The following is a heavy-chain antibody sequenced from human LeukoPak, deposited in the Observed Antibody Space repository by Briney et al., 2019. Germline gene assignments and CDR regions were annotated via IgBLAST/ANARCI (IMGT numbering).Heavy chain of an antibody. V-gene: IGHV1-2*02. CDR3: ARSGMLYYDSSVRAIDAFDI. D-gene: IGHD3-22*01. CDR2: INPNSGGT. CDR1: GYTFTGYY. Sequence: ASVKVSCKASGYTFTGYYMHWVRQAPGQGLEWMGWINPNSGGTNYAQKFQGRDTMTRDTSISTAYMELSRLRSDDTAVYCCARSGMLYYDSSVRAIDAFDIWGQGTMVTVSS. J-gene: IGHJ3*02.